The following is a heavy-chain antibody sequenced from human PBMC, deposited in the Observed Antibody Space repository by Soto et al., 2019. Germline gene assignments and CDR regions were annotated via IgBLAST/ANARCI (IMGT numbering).Heavy chain of an antibody. CDR2: FTTSGVTT. V-gene: IGHV3-23*01. CDR3: AKVRISGSSKFDL. CDR1: GFTFSSYA. Sequence: PGGSLRLSCAASGFTFSSYAMSWVRQAPGKGLEWVSGFTTSGVTTYYADSVKGRFTISRDNSKNTLYLQMNSLRAEDTAVYYCAKVRISGSSKFDLWGQGTLVTVSS. J-gene: IGHJ4*02. D-gene: IGHD2-15*01.